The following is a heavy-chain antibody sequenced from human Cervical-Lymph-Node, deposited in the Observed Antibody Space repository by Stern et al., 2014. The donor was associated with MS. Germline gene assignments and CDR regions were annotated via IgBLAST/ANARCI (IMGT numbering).Heavy chain of an antibody. CDR1: GYTFSNYW. Sequence: VQLVQSGAEVKKPGESLRISCKGSGYTFSNYWIGWVRQMPGKGLEWIGSIFPGDSDAKYSPSFQGQITISADKSSNTAFLQWNSLKASDTPMYYCARRKYSSSYYYYFGMDVWGQGTTVTVSS. CDR3: ARRKYSSSYYYYFGMDV. J-gene: IGHJ6*02. CDR2: IFPGDSDA. V-gene: IGHV5-51*03. D-gene: IGHD6-13*01.